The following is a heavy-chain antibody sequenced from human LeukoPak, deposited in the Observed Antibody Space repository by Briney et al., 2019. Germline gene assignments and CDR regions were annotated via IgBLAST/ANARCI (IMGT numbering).Heavy chain of an antibody. CDR2: TYYRSKWYN. D-gene: IGHD1-1*01. CDR1: GDSVSSNTAA. V-gene: IGHV6-1*01. J-gene: IGHJ4*02. Sequence: SQTLSLTCAISGDSVSSNTAAWNWIRQSPSGGLEWLGRTYYRSKWYNDYALSVKSRITINPDTSKNQVSLQLNSVTPEDTAVYYCTTEGRTGRIDYWGQGTLVTVSS. CDR3: TTEGRTGRIDY.